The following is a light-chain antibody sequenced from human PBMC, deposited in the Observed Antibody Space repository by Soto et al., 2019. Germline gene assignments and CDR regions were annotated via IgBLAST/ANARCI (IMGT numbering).Light chain of an antibody. CDR1: QSVSNNY. CDR3: QQYGSPGT. Sequence: EILLTQSPGTLSLSPGERATLSCRASQSVSNNYLAWYQQKPGQAPRLLIYGASNRATGIPDRLSGSGSGTDFTLTISRLEPEDFAVYYCQQYGSPGTFGHGTKVDIK. V-gene: IGKV3-20*01. CDR2: GAS. J-gene: IGKJ1*01.